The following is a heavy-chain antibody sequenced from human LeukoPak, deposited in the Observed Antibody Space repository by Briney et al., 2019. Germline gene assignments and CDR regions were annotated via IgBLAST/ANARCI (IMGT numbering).Heavy chain of an antibody. Sequence: ASVKVSCKVSGYTLTELSMHWVRQAPGKGLEWMGGFDPEDGETIYAQKFQGRVTMTEDTSTDTAYMELSSLRSEDTAVYYCATERARLETGHDYVWGWFDYWGQGTLVTVSS. J-gene: IGHJ4*02. CDR3: ATERARLETGHDYVWGWFDY. CDR1: GYTLTELS. CDR2: FDPEDGET. V-gene: IGHV1-24*01. D-gene: IGHD3-16*01.